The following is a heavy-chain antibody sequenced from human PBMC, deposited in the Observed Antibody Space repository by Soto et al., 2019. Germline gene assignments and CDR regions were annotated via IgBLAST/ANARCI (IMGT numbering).Heavy chain of an antibody. V-gene: IGHV3-23*01. CDR2: ISKSGDAT. CDR3: VKGISFPDY. CDR1: GFTFASQA. J-gene: IGHJ4*01. Sequence: EVQLLESGGGLVQPGGSLRLSCAVSGFTFASQAMSWVRQAPGKGLEWVAGISKSGDATYYTDFLKGRFTISRDISKNTLDLQMNGLRAEDTAVYYYVKGISFPDYWGQGTLVTVSS.